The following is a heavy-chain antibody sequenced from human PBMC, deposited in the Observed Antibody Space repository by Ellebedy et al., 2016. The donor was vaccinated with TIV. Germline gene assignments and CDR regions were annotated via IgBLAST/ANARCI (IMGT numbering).Heavy chain of an antibody. Sequence: GGSLRLSXAASGFTFSSYSMNWVRQAPGKGLEWVSSISSSSSYIYYADSVKGRFTISRDNAKNSLYLQMNSLRAEDTAVYYCARGPDYGDYTYYFDYWGQGTLVTVSS. J-gene: IGHJ4*02. D-gene: IGHD4-17*01. CDR3: ARGPDYGDYTYYFDY. CDR1: GFTFSSYS. V-gene: IGHV3-21*01. CDR2: ISSSSSYI.